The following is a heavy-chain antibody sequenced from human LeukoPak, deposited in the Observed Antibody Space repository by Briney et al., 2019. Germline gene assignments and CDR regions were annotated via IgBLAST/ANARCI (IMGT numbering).Heavy chain of an antibody. J-gene: IGHJ6*02. CDR1: GFPFSSYA. V-gene: IGHV3-64D*09. Sequence: GGALRLSCSDSGFPFSSYAMHWVRQAPGEGLEYISAISDSGGSSYHADSVMGRYTISRDNSKNTLYLQMSSLRAEDTAVYFCVGGYSFGPYGMDVWGQGTTVTVSS. CDR3: VGGYSFGPYGMDV. D-gene: IGHD2-15*01. CDR2: ISDSGGSS.